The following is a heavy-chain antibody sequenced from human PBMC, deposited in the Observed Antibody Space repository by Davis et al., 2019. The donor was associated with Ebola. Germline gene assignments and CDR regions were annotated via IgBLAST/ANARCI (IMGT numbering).Heavy chain of an antibody. Sequence: GGSLRLSCAASGFTFSDYYMSWIRQAPGKGLEWVSYISSSGSTIYYADSVKGRFTISRDNAKNSLYLQMNSLRAEDTAVYYCARVRYYDFWSGYPHYFDYWGPGTLVTVSS. J-gene: IGHJ4*02. CDR2: ISSSGSTI. D-gene: IGHD3-3*01. CDR1: GFTFSDYY. V-gene: IGHV3-11*01. CDR3: ARVRYYDFWSGYPHYFDY.